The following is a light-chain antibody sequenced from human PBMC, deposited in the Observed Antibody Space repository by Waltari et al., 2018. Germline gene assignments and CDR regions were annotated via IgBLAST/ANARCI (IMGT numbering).Light chain of an antibody. Sequence: AIRLTQSPSSLSASTGDRVTIPCRASQGISSYLAVYQQKPGKAPKRLIYAASTLQSGVPSRFSGSGSGTDFTLTISCLQSEDFATYYCQQYYSYPLTFGGGTKVEIK. J-gene: IGKJ4*01. CDR2: AAS. CDR3: QQYYSYPLT. V-gene: IGKV1-8*01. CDR1: QGISSY.